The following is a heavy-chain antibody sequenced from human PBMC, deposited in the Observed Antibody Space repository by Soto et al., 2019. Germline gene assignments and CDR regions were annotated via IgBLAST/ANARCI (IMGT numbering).Heavy chain of an antibody. J-gene: IGHJ4*02. CDR1: GFTFSSYS. Sequence: GGSLRLSCAASGFTFSSYSMNWVRQAPGKGLEWVSSISSSSYIYYADSVKGRFTISRDNAKNSLYLQMNSLRAEDTAVYYCARDRAPVNIVATNPYYFDYWGQGTLVTVSS. V-gene: IGHV3-21*01. D-gene: IGHD5-12*01. CDR3: ARDRAPVNIVATNPYYFDY. CDR2: ISSSSYI.